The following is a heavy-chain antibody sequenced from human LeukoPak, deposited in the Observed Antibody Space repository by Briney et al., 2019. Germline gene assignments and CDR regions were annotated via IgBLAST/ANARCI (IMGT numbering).Heavy chain of an antibody. CDR1: GGSISSSSYY. D-gene: IGHD1-14*01. CDR3: ARAGSPPHFHPREIETPYYFDY. Sequence: PSETLSLTCTVSGGSISSSSYYWGWIRQPPGKGLEWIGSIYYSGSTYYNPSLKSRVTISVDTSKNQFSLKLSSVTAADTAVYYCARAGSPPHFHPREIETPYYFDYWGQGTLVTVSS. CDR2: IYYSGST. V-gene: IGHV4-39*01. J-gene: IGHJ4*02.